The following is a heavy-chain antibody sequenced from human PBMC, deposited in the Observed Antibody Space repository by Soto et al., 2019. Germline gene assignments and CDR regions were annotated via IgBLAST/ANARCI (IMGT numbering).Heavy chain of an antibody. CDR2: INPSGGST. D-gene: IGHD1-26*01. CDR3: ARDLATGYYYYGMDV. J-gene: IGHJ6*02. V-gene: IGHV1-46*01. CDR1: GYTFTSYY. Sequence: GASVKVSCKASGYTFTSYYMHWVRQAPGQGLEWMGIINPSGGSTSYAQKFQGRVTMTRDTSTSTVYMELSSLRSEDTAVYYCARDLATGYYYYGMDVWGQGTTVTVSS.